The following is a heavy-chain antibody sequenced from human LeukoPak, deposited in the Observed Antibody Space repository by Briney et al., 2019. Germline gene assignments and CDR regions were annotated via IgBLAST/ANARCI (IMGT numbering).Heavy chain of an antibody. J-gene: IGHJ4*02. V-gene: IGHV1-2*02. Sequence: ASVKVSCKASGYTFTGYYMHWVRQAPGQGLEWMGWINPNSGGTNYAQKFQGRVTMTRDTSISTAYMELSRLRSDDTAVYYCARDYDSSGWGGPDYWGQGTLVTVSS. D-gene: IGHD6-19*01. CDR3: ARDYDSSGWGGPDY. CDR1: GYTFTGYY. CDR2: INPNSGGT.